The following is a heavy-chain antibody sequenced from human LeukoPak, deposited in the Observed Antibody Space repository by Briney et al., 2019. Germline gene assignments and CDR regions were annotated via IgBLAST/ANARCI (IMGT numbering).Heavy chain of an antibody. CDR3: VRDRELNY. J-gene: IGHJ4*02. Sequence: TETLSLTCTVSGGSISIYYWSWIRQPPGKGLEWIGYIYNSGSTNYNPSLKSRVTISVDTSKNQFSLNLGSVTAADTAVYYCVRDRELNYWGQGTLVTVSS. CDR2: IYNSGST. V-gene: IGHV4-59*01. CDR1: GGSISIYY. D-gene: IGHD3-10*01.